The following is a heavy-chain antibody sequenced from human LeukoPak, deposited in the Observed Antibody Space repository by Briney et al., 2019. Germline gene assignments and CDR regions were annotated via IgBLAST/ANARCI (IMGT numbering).Heavy chain of an antibody. V-gene: IGHV3-30-3*01. J-gene: IGHJ4*02. CDR1: GFTFSSCA. Sequence: GRSLRLSCAASGFTFSSCAMHWVRQAPGKGLEWVAVISYDGSNKYYADSVKGRFTISRDNSKDTLYLQMNSLRAEDTAVYYCARGGYHAYYLDYWGQGSLVTVSS. D-gene: IGHD5-18*01. CDR3: ARGGYHAYYLDY. CDR2: ISYDGSNK.